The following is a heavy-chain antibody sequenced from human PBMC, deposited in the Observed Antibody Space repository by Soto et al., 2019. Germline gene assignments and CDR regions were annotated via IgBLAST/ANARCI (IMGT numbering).Heavy chain of an antibody. CDR2: IWYDGSKK. V-gene: IGHV3-33*01. Sequence: GGSLRLSCATSGFTFSSYAMHWVRQAPGKGLDWVAVIWYDGSKKYYADSVKGRFTISRDISMDTLYLQMNSLRAEDTAVYYCVRELDAFDIWGQGTMVTVSS. J-gene: IGHJ3*02. CDR3: VRELDAFDI. CDR1: GFTFSSYA.